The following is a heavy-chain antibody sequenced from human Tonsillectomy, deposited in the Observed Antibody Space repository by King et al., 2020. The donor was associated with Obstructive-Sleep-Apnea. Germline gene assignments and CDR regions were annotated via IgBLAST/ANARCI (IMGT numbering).Heavy chain of an antibody. J-gene: IGHJ4*02. Sequence: QLVQSGGGVVQPGRSLRLSCAASGFTFSSYAMHWVRQAPGKGLEWVAIISYEGINKHHADSVKGRFTISRDNSKNTVYLEMNSLRTEDTAVYYCARDLKDYYGSGSYWGQGTLVTVSS. V-gene: IGHV3-30*04. CDR3: ARDLKDYYGSGSY. CDR2: ISYEGINK. D-gene: IGHD3-10*01. CDR1: GFTFSSYA.